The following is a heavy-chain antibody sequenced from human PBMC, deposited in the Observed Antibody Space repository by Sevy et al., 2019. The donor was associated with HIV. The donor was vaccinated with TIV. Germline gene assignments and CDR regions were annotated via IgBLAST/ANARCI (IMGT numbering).Heavy chain of an antibody. D-gene: IGHD6-19*01. J-gene: IGHJ4*02. CDR2: IWFDGSNQ. Sequence: GESLKISCAASGFTFSSYGMHWVRQAPGKGLEWVAVIWFDGSNQYDADSVKGRFSISRDNSKNTVYLQMNSLRVDDTAVYYCARESGSDWYLDFWGQGTLVTVSS. CDR3: ARESGSDWYLDF. CDR1: GFTFSSYG. V-gene: IGHV3-33*01.